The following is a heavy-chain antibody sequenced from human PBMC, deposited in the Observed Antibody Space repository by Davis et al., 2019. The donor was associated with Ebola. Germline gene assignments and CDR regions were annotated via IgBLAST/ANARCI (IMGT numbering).Heavy chain of an antibody. V-gene: IGHV3-48*03. CDR3: TSTTVTDDY. Sequence: GGSLRLSCAASGFTFSSYEMNWVRQAPGKGLEWVSYISSSGSTIYYADSVKGRFTISRDNAKNSLYLQMNSLRAEDTAVYYCTSTTVTDDYWGQGTLVTVSS. J-gene: IGHJ4*02. CDR1: GFTFSSYE. CDR2: ISSSGSTI. D-gene: IGHD4-17*01.